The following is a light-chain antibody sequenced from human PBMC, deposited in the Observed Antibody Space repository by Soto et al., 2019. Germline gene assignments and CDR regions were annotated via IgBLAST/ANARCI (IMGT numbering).Light chain of an antibody. J-gene: IGKJ1*01. CDR3: QQYVTSSPRT. V-gene: IGKV3-20*01. Sequence: EIVLTQSPGTLSVSPGERATPSCRASQSVRSHLAWYQQKPGQAPRLLMYGISRRATGIPDRFSGSGSGTDFTLTITRLEPEDFAVYYCQQYVTSSPRTFGQGTKVDIK. CDR2: GIS. CDR1: QSVRSH.